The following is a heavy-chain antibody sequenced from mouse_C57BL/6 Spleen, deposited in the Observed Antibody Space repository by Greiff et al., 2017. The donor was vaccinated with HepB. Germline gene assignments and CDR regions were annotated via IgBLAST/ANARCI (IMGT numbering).Heavy chain of an antibody. Sequence: QVQLKESGAELVRPGTSVKMSCKASGYTFTNYWIGWAKQRPGHGLEWIGDIYPGGGYTNYNEKFKGKATLTADKSSSTAYMQFSSLTSEDSAIYYCARLGPGGYYFDYWGQGTTLTVSS. CDR2: IYPGGGYT. V-gene: IGHV1-63*01. CDR1: GYTFTNYW. CDR3: ARLGPGGYYFDY. J-gene: IGHJ2*01.